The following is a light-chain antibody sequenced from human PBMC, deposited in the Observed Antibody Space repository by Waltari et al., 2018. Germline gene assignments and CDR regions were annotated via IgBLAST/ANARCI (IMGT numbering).Light chain of an antibody. CDR3: QQYDNWPPAT. V-gene: IGKV3-15*01. J-gene: IGKJ1*01. CDR1: QSVSSK. CDR2: GSS. Sequence: EIVMTQSPATLSVSPGERVTLSCRASQSVSSKLAWYQQKGGQAPRLLIYGSSTRATGIPARFSGSGSGTEFTLTISSLQSEDFAFYYCQQYDNWPPATFGQGTKVEI.